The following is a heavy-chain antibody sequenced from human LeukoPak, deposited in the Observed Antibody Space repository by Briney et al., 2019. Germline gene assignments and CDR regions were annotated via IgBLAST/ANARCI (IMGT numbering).Heavy chain of an antibody. CDR3: ARDHPHDYGDHPYYYYYGMDV. CDR2: IYSGGST. D-gene: IGHD4-17*01. Sequence: GGSLRLSCEASGFPVSSNYMSWVPQAPGKGLEWVSVIYSGGSTYYADSVKGRFTISRDNSKNTLYLQMNSLRAEDTAVYYCARDHPHDYGDHPYYYYYGMDVWGQGTTVTVSS. V-gene: IGHV3-53*01. CDR1: GFPVSSNY. J-gene: IGHJ6*02.